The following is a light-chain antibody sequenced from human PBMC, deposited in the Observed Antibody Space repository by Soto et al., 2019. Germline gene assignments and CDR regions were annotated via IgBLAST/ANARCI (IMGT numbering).Light chain of an antibody. CDR3: SSHTSSGTLV. CDR2: DVS. Sequence: QSVLTQPASVSGSPGQSITISCTGTSSDVGGFNYVSWYQQHPGKAPKLMIYDVSNRPSGVSNRFSGSKSGNTASLSISGLEADDEADYYCSSHTSSGTLVFGTGTKLTVL. V-gene: IGLV2-14*01. CDR1: SSDVGGFNY. J-gene: IGLJ1*01.